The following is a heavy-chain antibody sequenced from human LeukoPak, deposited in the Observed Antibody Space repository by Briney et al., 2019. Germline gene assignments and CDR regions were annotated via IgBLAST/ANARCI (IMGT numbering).Heavy chain of an antibody. CDR1: GFTFSSYG. CDR3: ALPMGQD. Sequence: PGGSLRLSCAASGFTFSSYGMHWVRQAPGKGLEWVAFIRYVGSNKFYADSVKGRFTISRDNSKNTLYLQMNSLRSEDTAVYYCALPMGQDWGQGTLVTVSS. CDR2: IRYVGSNK. V-gene: IGHV3-30*02. J-gene: IGHJ4*02. D-gene: IGHD3-10*01.